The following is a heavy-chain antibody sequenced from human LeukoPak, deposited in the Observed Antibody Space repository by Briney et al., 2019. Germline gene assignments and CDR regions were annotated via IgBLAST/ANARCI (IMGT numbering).Heavy chain of an antibody. CDR3: ARDLSSGSYYGN. D-gene: IGHD1-26*01. Sequence: ASVKVSCKASGYTFTGYYMHWVRQAPGQGLEWMGRISPNSGGTNYAQKFQGRVTMTRDTTISTAYMELSRLRSDDTAVYYCARDLSSGSYYGNWGQGTLVTVSS. V-gene: IGHV1-2*06. CDR2: ISPNSGGT. J-gene: IGHJ4*02. CDR1: GYTFTGYY.